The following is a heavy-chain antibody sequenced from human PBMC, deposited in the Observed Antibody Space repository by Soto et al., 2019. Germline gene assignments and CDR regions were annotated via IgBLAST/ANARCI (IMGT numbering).Heavy chain of an antibody. V-gene: IGHV3-21*01. CDR3: AXDLGYDYVWGSYRPFDY. D-gene: IGHD3-16*02. Sequence: LGGSLRLSCASSGFTFSSYSMNWVRQAPGKGLEWVSSISSSSSYIYYADSVKGRFTISRDNAKNSLYLQMNSLRAEDTAVYYCAXDLGYDYVWGSYRPFDYWGQGTLVTVSS. CDR1: GFTFSSYS. J-gene: IGHJ4*02. CDR2: ISSSSSYI.